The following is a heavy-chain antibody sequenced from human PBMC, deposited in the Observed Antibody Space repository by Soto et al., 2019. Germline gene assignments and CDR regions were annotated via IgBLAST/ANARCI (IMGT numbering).Heavy chain of an antibody. J-gene: IGHJ4*03. D-gene: IGHD6-19*01. V-gene: IGHV4-30-2*01. CDR1: GGSISAAGDS. CDR3: ARVHVMVVAGSTFDY. Sequence: PSEILSLTCAVSGGSISAAGDSWSWIRQPPGGGLEWIGYIYHSGTFLYNPSLKTRLTMSLDRSNNQFSLTLNSVTAADTATYYCARVHVMVVAGSTFDYWGPGTLVTVSS. CDR2: IYHSGTF.